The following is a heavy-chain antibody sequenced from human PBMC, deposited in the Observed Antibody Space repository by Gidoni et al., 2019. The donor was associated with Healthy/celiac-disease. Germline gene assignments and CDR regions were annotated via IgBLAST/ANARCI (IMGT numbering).Heavy chain of an antibody. D-gene: IGHD6-13*01. CDR1: GFTFDDYA. CDR3: AKDRYSSSWNFDY. V-gene: IGHV3-9*01. CDR2: ISWNSGSI. J-gene: IGHJ4*02. Sequence: EVQLVESGGGLLQPGRSLRLSCAASGFTFDDYAMHWVRQAPGKGLEWVSGISWNSGSIGYADSVKGRFTISRDNAKNSLYLQMNSLRAEDTALYYCAKDRYSSSWNFDYWGQGTLVTVSS.